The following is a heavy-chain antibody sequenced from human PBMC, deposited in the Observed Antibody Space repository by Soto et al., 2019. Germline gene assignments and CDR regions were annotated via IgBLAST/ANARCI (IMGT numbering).Heavy chain of an antibody. Sequence: EVQLVESGGDLVQSGGSLGLSCAASGFSFRSYWMHWVRKAPGKGLVWVARISSDGSTTTYADSASGRFIISRDNDANILYLQMSSLRAVDTAVYYCAREYYGVLTGYYNDFWGQGTLVTVSS. V-gene: IGHV3-74*01. CDR2: ISSDGSTT. CDR3: AREYYGVLTGYYNDF. J-gene: IGHJ4*02. CDR1: GFSFRSYW. D-gene: IGHD3-9*01.